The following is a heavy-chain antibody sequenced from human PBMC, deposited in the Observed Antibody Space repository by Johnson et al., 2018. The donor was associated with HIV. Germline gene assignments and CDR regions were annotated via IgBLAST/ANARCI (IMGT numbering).Heavy chain of an antibody. CDR1: EFTFSDYY. CDR3: ARGRGDSSSNDAFDI. V-gene: IGHV3-11*04. D-gene: IGHD6-13*01. Sequence: QVQLVESGGGLVKPGGSLRLSCAASEFTFSDYYMTWIRQAPGKGLEWLSYISSSGTAIYYADSVKGRFTISRDNAKNTLYLQMNSLRAEDTAVYYCARGRGDSSSNDAFDIWGQGTMVTVSS. J-gene: IGHJ3*02. CDR2: ISSSGTAI.